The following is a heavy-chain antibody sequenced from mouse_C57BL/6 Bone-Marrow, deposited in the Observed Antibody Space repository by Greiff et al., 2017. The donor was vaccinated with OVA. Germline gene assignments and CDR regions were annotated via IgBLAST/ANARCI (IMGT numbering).Heavy chain of an antibody. CDR2: IYPGSGNT. Sequence: VQLQQSGAELVRPGASVKLSCKASGYTFTDYYINWVKQRPGQGLEWIARIYPGSGNTYYNEKFKGKATLTAEKSSSTAYMQLSSLTSEDSAVYFCARWMVVATTGDAMDYWGQGTSVTVSS. CDR3: ARWMVVATTGDAMDY. J-gene: IGHJ4*01. CDR1: GYTFTDYY. V-gene: IGHV1-76*01. D-gene: IGHD1-1*01.